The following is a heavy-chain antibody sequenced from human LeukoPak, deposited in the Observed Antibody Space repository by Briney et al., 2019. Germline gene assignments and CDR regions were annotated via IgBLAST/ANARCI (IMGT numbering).Heavy chain of an antibody. V-gene: IGHV3-53*01. J-gene: IGHJ4*02. Sequence: GGSLRLSCAASELTVSTNYMSWVRQAPGKGLEWVSVIYSGGSTYYADSVKGRFTISRDNSKNTLYLQMNSLRAEDTAVYYCARALAAAASFDYWGQGTLVAVSS. D-gene: IGHD6-13*01. CDR2: IYSGGST. CDR1: ELTVSTNY. CDR3: ARALAAAASFDY.